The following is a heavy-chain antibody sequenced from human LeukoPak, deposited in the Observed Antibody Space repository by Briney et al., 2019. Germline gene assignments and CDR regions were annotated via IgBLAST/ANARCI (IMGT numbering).Heavy chain of an antibody. CDR3: ARDLYSSSSWAFDI. CDR1: GFTFSSYA. CDR2: ISYDGSNK. J-gene: IGHJ3*02. D-gene: IGHD6-6*01. Sequence: PGGSLRLSCAASGFTFSSYAMHWVRQAPGKGLEWVAVISYDGSNKYYADSVKGRFTISRDNSKNTLYLQMNSLRAEDTAVYYCARDLYSSSSWAFDIWGQGTMVTVSS. V-gene: IGHV3-30-3*01.